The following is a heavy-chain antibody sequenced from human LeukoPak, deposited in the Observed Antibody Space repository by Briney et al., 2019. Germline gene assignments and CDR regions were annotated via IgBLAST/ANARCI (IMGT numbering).Heavy chain of an antibody. CDR1: GFTFTNNF. CDR2: IKQDGSET. J-gene: IGHJ4*02. D-gene: IGHD3-22*01. CDR3: ARVQQYDKFDY. V-gene: IGHV3-7*03. Sequence: GGSLRLSCAASGFTFTNNFMSWVRQVPGKGLEWVANIKQDGSETTYADSVRGRFTIFRDNAKNSLYLQMNSLRAEDTAFYYCARVQQYDKFDYWGQGTLVTVSS.